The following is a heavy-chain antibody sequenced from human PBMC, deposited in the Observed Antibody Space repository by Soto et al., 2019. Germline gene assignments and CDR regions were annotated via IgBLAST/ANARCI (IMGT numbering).Heavy chain of an antibody. CDR2: LSGSGTMR. CDR3: VKVSTFYDILTGYYSTNFFDP. V-gene: IGHV3-23*01. Sequence: GGSLRLSCAASGFSFRNYAVTWVRQAPGKGLEWVSGLSGSGTMRYYADSVRGRFTISRDNSKNTLYLQMNSLRPEDTAVYYCVKVSTFYDILTGYYSTNFFDPWGQGTLVTVSS. D-gene: IGHD3-9*01. J-gene: IGHJ5*02. CDR1: GFSFRNYA.